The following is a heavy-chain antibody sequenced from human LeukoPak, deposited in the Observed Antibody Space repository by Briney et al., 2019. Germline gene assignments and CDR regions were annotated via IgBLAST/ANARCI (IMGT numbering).Heavy chain of an antibody. CDR3: ARDVYYGSGSPRLDY. V-gene: IGHV3-11*04. D-gene: IGHD3-10*01. Sequence: GGSLRLSCAASGFTFSDYYMSWIRQAPGKGLEWVSYISSSDAPIYYADSVKGRFTISRDYAKNSLYLQMNSLRAEDTAVYYCARDVYYGSGSPRLDYWGQGTLVTVSS. J-gene: IGHJ4*02. CDR1: GFTFSDYY. CDR2: ISSSDAPI.